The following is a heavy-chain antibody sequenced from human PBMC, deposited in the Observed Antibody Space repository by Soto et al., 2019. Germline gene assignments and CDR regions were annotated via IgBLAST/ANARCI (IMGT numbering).Heavy chain of an antibody. CDR3: ARGRPYSNYGAVDI. CDR1: GYTFTSYG. J-gene: IGHJ3*02. V-gene: IGHV1-18*01. Sequence: GASVKVSCKASGYTFTSYGISWVRQAPGQGLEWMGWISAYNGNTNYAQKLQGRVTMTTDTSTSTAYMGLRSLRSDDTAVYYCARGRPYSNYGAVDIWGQGTMVTVSS. D-gene: IGHD4-4*01. CDR2: ISAYNGNT.